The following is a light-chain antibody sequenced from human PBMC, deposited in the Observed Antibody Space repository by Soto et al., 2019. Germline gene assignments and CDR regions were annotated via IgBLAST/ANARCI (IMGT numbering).Light chain of an antibody. CDR2: DAS. CDR3: QQRRNWPLT. V-gene: IGKV3-11*01. Sequence: EIVLTQSPATLSLSPGERATLSCRASQSVSIYLAWYQQKPGQAPRLLIYDASNRATGIPARFSGSGSGTEFSLTISSLESEDFAVYYCQQRRNWPLTFGGGTKVEIK. CDR1: QSVSIY. J-gene: IGKJ4*01.